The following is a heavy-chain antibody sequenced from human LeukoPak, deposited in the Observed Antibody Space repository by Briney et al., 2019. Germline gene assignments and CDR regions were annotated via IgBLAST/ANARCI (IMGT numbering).Heavy chain of an antibody. CDR2: IYYSGST. CDR3: ARDAGSGAWFDP. D-gene: IGHD6-19*01. J-gene: IGHJ5*02. Sequence: PSETLSLTCTVSGGSISSYYWSWVRQPPAKGLEWIGYIYYSGSTNYNPSLTSRVTISVDTSKNQFSLKLSSVTAADTAVYYCARDAGSGAWFDPWGQGTLVTVSS. CDR1: GGSISSYY. V-gene: IGHV4-59*01.